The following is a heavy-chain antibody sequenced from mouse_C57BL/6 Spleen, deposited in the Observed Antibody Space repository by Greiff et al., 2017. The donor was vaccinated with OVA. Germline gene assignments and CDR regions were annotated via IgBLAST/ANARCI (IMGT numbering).Heavy chain of an antibody. D-gene: IGHD2-5*01. CDR2: IFPGSGST. J-gene: IGHJ2*01. V-gene: IGHV1-75*01. CDR1: GYTFTDYY. Sequence: VMLVESGPELVKPGASVKISCKASGYTFTDYYINWVKQRPGQGLEWIGWIFPGSGSTYYNEKFKGKATLTVDKSSSTAYMLLSSLTSEDSAVYFCARGEFYSKAFDYWGQGTTLTVSS. CDR3: ARGEFYSKAFDY.